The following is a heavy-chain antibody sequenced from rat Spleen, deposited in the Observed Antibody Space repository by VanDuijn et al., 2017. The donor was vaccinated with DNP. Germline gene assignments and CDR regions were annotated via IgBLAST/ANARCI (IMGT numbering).Heavy chain of an antibody. CDR2: ITPSGGST. CDR3: ATPAHYGYKGDY. V-gene: IGHV5-25*01. CDR1: GFTFSVYY. Sequence: EVQLVESGGDLVQPGGSLKLSCAASGFTFSVYYMAWVRQAPTKGLEWVASITPSGGSTYFRDSVKGRFTISRENAKRTLYLQMDGLRSEDTATYYCATPAHYGYKGDYWGQGVLVTVSS. D-gene: IGHD1-6*01. J-gene: IGHJ2*01.